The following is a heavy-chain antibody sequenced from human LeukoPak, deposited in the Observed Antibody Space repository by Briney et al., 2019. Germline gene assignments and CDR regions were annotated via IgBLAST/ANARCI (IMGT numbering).Heavy chain of an antibody. CDR3: AKHLRETNTFLFHGLDV. Sequence: GGSLRLSCAATGFRFKDYGMHWVRQAPGKGLEWVSGISWNGGSTDYADSVRGRFTISRDNAKNSLYLQLSSLRHQDTALYYCAKHLRETNTFLFHGLDVWGQGTTVTASS. V-gene: IGHV3-9*01. J-gene: IGHJ6*02. D-gene: IGHD1-7*01. CDR1: GFRFKDYG. CDR2: ISWNGGST.